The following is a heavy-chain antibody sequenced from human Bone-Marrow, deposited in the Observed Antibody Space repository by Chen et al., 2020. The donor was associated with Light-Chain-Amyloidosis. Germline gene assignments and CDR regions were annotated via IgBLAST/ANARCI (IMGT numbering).Heavy chain of an antibody. CDR3: ARESTRGQVLGESSGYAL. CDR2: INPSGGST. J-gene: IGHJ2*01. V-gene: IGHV1-46*01. Sequence: QVQLVQSGAEVKKPGASVKVSCKASGYTFTSYYMHWVRQAPGQGLEWMGIINPSGGSTSYAQKFQGRVTMTRDTSTSTVYMELSSLRSEDTAVYYCARESTRGQVLGESSGYALWGRGTLVTVSS. CDR1: GYTFTSYY. D-gene: IGHD3-22*01.